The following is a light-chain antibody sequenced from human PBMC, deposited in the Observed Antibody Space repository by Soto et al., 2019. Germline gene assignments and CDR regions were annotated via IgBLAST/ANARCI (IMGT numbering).Light chain of an antibody. Sequence: VLTQPASVSGSPGQSITISCTGTSSDVGGYNYVSWYQQHPGKATKLMIYDVSNRPSGVSNRFSGSKTGNTASLTISGLQAEDEADYYCSSYTSSSTLGVFGTGTKVTVL. CDR1: SSDVGGYNY. V-gene: IGLV2-14*01. CDR3: SSYTSSSTLGV. J-gene: IGLJ1*01. CDR2: DVS.